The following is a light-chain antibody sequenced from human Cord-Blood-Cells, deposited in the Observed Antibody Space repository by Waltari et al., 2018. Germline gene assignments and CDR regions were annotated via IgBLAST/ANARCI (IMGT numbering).Light chain of an antibody. CDR1: QSIGSI. CDR3: HQSSSLPWT. J-gene: IGKJ1*01. Sequence: EIVLTQSPDFQSVTPKEKDTTTRRASQSIGSILHRYQQRTDQSPKLLPKYASQSISGVPSRFSGSGSGTDFTLTINSLEAEDAATYYCHQSSSLPWTFGQGTKVEIK. V-gene: IGKV6-21*02. CDR2: YAS.